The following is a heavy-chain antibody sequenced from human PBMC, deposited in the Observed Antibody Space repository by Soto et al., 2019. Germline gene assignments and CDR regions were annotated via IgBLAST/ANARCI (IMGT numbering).Heavy chain of an antibody. Sequence: PGGSLRLSCAASGFTFSVYAMSLVRQAPGKGLEWVSAISSNGGRTFYADSLRGRFTISRDNSKSALYLQMNNLRAEDTAIYYCAKYSELPYEAYLQQWGQGTLVTVSS. J-gene: IGHJ1*01. D-gene: IGHD1-7*01. CDR1: GFTFSVYA. CDR2: ISSNGGRT. CDR3: AKYSELPYEAYLQQ. V-gene: IGHV3-23*01.